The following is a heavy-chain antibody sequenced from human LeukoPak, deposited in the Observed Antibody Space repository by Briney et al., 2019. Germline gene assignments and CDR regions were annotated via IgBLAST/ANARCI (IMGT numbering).Heavy chain of an antibody. CDR2: IRSKANSYAT. Sequence: GGSLRLSCAASGFTFSGSAMHWVRQASGKGLEWVGRIRSKANSYATAYAASVKGRFTISRDDSKNTAYLQMNSLKTEDTAVYYCARSGLSRFGFWGQGTLATVSS. V-gene: IGHV3-73*01. CDR3: ARSGLSRFGF. J-gene: IGHJ4*02. CDR1: GFTFSGSA. D-gene: IGHD2/OR15-2a*01.